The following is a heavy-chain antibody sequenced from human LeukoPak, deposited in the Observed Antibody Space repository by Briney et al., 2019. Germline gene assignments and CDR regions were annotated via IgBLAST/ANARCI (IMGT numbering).Heavy chain of an antibody. CDR3: ARARRYTSSAFDY. CDR1: CGSISGSY. J-gene: IGHJ4*02. V-gene: IGHV4-59*13. Sequence: SETLSLTCTVSCGSISGSYWTWIRQPPGKGLEWIAYIYDSGSTNYNPSLKSRVTISVDTSKNQFSLKMSSVTTADTAFYYCARARRYTSSAFDYWGQGTLVTVSS. CDR2: IYDSGST. D-gene: IGHD6-13*01.